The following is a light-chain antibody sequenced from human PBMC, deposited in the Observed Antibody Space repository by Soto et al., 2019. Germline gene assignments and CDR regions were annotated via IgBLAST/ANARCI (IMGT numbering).Light chain of an antibody. CDR1: GSNIGAGYD. V-gene: IGLV1-40*01. Sequence: QAVVTQPPSVSGAPGQRVTISCTGSGSNIGAGYDVHWYQHLPGTAPKLLIYGNINRPSGVPDRFSGSKSGTSASLAITGLQAEDEADYYCQSYDSSLSGYVFGAGTKLTVL. CDR3: QSYDSSLSGYV. CDR2: GNI. J-gene: IGLJ1*01.